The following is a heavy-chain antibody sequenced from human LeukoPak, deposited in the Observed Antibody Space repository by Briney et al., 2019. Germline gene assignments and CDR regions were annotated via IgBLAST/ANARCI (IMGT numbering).Heavy chain of an antibody. J-gene: IGHJ4*02. CDR1: GFTFSSYS. Sequence: PGGSLRLSCAASGFTFSSYSMNRVRQAPGKGLEWVSSISSSSSYIYYADSVKGRFTISRDNAKNSLYLQMNSLRAEDTAVYYCARDPDEIAYCGGDCYSGYFDYWGQGTLVTVSS. CDR3: ARDPDEIAYCGGDCYSGYFDY. V-gene: IGHV3-21*01. D-gene: IGHD2-21*02. CDR2: ISSSSSYI.